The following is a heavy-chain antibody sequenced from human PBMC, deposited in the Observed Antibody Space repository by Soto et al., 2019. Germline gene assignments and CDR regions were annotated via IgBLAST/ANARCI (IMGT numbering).Heavy chain of an antibody. V-gene: IGHV3-48*04. CDR3: AKVRESAAAGHFDS. CDR2: ISIRSTTI. CDR1: GFTFSSYS. J-gene: IGHJ4*02. Sequence: GGSLRLSCAASGFTFSSYSMNWVRQAPGRALEWVSYISIRSTTIYYADSVKGRFTISRDDAKNTLYVQMNSLRAEDTAVYYCAKVRESAAAGHFDSWGQGTLVTVSS. D-gene: IGHD6-13*01.